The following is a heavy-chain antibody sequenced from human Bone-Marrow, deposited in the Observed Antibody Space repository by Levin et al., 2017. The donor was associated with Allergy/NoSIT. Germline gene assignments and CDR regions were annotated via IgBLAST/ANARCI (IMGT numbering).Heavy chain of an antibody. D-gene: IGHD3-22*01. V-gene: IGHV3-9*01. J-gene: IGHJ4*02. CDR1: GFNFGDHA. Sequence: SLKISCAASGFNFGDHAMHWVRQGPGKGLQWVSGISWNGAIIGYADSLKGRFTISRDNAKNSLYLEIYSLSPEDTAFYYCGKDVSHYDTSGYIDYWGQGTLVTVSS. CDR3: GKDVSHYDTSGYIDY. CDR2: ISWNGAII.